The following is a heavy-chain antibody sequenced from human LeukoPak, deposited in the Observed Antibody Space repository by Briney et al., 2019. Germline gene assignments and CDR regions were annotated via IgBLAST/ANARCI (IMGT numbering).Heavy chain of an antibody. CDR2: IYTSGST. V-gene: IGHV4-4*07. Sequence: PSETLSLTCTVSGGSISSYYWSWIRHPAGKGLEWIGRIYTSGSTIYNPSLKSRVTMSVDTSKNQFSLKLSSVTAADTAVYYCARGRYESTRLSAYYYYYMDVWGKGTTVTVSS. CDR3: ARGRYESTRLSAYYYYYMDV. D-gene: IGHD1-14*01. CDR1: GGSISSYY. J-gene: IGHJ6*03.